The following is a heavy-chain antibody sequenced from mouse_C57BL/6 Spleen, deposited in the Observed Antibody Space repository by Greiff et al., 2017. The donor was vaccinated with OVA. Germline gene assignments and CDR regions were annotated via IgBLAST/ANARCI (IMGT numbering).Heavy chain of an antibody. CDR1: GYTFTSYW. CDR3: TRDYYGAMDY. Sequence: VQLQQPGAELVKPGASVKLSCKASGYTFTSYWMHWVKQRPGQGLEWIGMIHPNSGSTNYNEKFKSKATLTVDKSSSTAYMELRSLTSEDSAVYYCTRDYYGAMDYWGQGTSVTVSS. CDR2: IHPNSGST. V-gene: IGHV1-64*01. J-gene: IGHJ4*01. D-gene: IGHD1-1*01.